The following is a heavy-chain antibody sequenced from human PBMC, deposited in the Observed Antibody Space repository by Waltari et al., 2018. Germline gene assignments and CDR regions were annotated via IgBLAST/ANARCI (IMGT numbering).Heavy chain of an antibody. Sequence: EVQLVESGGGLVQPGGSLRLSCAASGFTFSSYSMNWVRQAPGKGLEWVSYISSSSTIYYADSVKGRFTISRDNAKNSLYLQMNSLRAEDTAVYYCARDYLITFGGVIGYWGQGTLVTVSS. D-gene: IGHD3-16*02. CDR1: GFTFSSYS. CDR2: ISSSSTI. J-gene: IGHJ4*02. CDR3: ARDYLITFGGVIGY. V-gene: IGHV3-48*01.